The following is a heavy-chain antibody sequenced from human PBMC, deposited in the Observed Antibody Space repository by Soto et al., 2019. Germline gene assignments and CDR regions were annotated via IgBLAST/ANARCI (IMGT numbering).Heavy chain of an antibody. CDR2: ITGNGATT. Sequence: EVQLLESGGGLVQPGGSLRLSCAASGFTFSSYAMSWVRQAPGKGLEWVSGITGNGATTYYADSVKGRFTISRDISKDTLFLEMNSLTVEDTAVYYCARDSCGVTNCYGHFDFWGQGSLVTVSS. CDR1: GFTFSSYA. V-gene: IGHV3-23*01. D-gene: IGHD2-2*01. J-gene: IGHJ4*02. CDR3: ARDSCGVTNCYGHFDF.